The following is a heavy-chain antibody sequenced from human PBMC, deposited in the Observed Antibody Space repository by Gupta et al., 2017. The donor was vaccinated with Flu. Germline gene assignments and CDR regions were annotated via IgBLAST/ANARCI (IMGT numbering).Heavy chain of an antibody. Sequence: QITLKESGPTLVKPTQTLTLTCTFSGFSLSTSGVGVGWIRQPPGKALEWLALIYWNDDKRYSPSLKSRLTITKDTSKNQGVLTMTNMDPVETATYYCAHKGGDYDFWSGYPDVGGQGTTVTVSS. CDR3: AHKGGDYDFWSGYPDV. D-gene: IGHD3-3*01. J-gene: IGHJ6*02. CDR2: IYWNDDK. V-gene: IGHV2-5*01. CDR1: GFSLSTSGVG.